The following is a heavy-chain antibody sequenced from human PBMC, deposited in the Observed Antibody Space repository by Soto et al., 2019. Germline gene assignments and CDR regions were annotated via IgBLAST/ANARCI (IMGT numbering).Heavy chain of an antibody. V-gene: IGHV4-34*01. J-gene: IGHJ6*02. D-gene: IGHD5-18*01. Sequence: SETLSLTCVVYGGSFSGIYWSWIRQPPGKGLEWIGEIHHSGSTNYSPSLESRVTISLDTFNNQFSLKLSSVTAADTAVYYCARGPGYSYGYSVYYYYYGMDVWGQGTTVTVSS. CDR3: ARGPGYSYGYSVYYYYYGMDV. CDR2: IHHSGST. CDR1: GGSFSGIY.